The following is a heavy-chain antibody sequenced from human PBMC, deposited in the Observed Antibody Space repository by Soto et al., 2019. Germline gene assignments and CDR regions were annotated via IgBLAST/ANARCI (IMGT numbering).Heavy chain of an antibody. V-gene: IGHV4-59*01. CDR1: GGSISSYY. Sequence: SETLSLTCTVSGGSISSYYWSWIRQPPGKGLEWIGYIYYSGSTNYNPSLKSRVTISVDTSKNQFSLKLSSVTAADTAVYYCARDRWHDYIWRSYRYWAAFDIWGQGTMVTVSS. CDR2: IYYSGST. D-gene: IGHD3-16*02. CDR3: ARDRWHDYIWRSYRYWAAFDI. J-gene: IGHJ3*02.